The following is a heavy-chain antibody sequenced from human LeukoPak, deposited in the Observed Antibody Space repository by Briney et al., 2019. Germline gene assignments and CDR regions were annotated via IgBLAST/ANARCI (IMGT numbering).Heavy chain of an antibody. CDR3: ARVPVGYYASGVDY. CDR1: GGTFSSYA. V-gene: IGHV1-69*06. CDR2: IIPIFGTA. Sequence: SVKVSCKASGGTFSSYAISWVRQAPGQGLEWMGGIIPIFGTANYAQKFQGRVTITADKSTSTAYMELSSLRSEDTAVYYCARVPVGYYASGVDYWGQGTLVTVSS. D-gene: IGHD3-10*01. J-gene: IGHJ4*02.